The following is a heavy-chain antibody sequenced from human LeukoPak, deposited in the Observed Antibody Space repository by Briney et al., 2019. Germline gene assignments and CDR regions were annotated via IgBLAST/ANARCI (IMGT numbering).Heavy chain of an antibody. D-gene: IGHD2-8*01. Sequence: GASVKVSFKASGYTFTSYDISWVRQAPGQGLEWMGWISAYNGNTNYAQKLQGRVTMTTDTSTSTAYMELRSLRSDDTAVYYCARGGGYCTNGVCPRGYGMDVWGQGTTVTVSS. CDR2: ISAYNGNT. J-gene: IGHJ6*02. CDR1: GYTFTSYD. CDR3: ARGGGYCTNGVCPRGYGMDV. V-gene: IGHV1-18*01.